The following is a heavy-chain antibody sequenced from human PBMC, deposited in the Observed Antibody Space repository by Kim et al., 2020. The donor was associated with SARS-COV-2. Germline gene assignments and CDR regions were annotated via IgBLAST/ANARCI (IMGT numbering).Heavy chain of an antibody. Sequence: ASVKVSCKSSGYAFSTHGITWVRQAPGQGLQWMGWISGYSGNTNYSQTFQDRVTMTTDTTTSTAYMELRSLRSDDTAVYYCAREHNNFPPYHFDYWGQGTLVTVSS. CDR2: ISGYSGNT. CDR1: GYAFSTHG. V-gene: IGHV1-18*01. CDR3: AREHNNFPPYHFDY. J-gene: IGHJ4*02. D-gene: IGHD2-2*01.